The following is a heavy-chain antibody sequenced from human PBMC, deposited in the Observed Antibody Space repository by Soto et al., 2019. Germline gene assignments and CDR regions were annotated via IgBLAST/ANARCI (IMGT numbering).Heavy chain of an antibody. CDR2: INSDGSST. J-gene: IGHJ4*02. CDR1: GFTFSSYW. Sequence: GGSLRLSCAASGFTFSSYWMHWVRQAPGKGLVWVSRINSDGSSTSYADSVKGRFTISRDNAKNTLYLQMNSLRAEDTAVYYCARKERTILGVVPAREAYDYWGQGTLVTVSS. V-gene: IGHV3-74*01. CDR3: ARKERTILGVVPAREAYDY. D-gene: IGHD3-3*01.